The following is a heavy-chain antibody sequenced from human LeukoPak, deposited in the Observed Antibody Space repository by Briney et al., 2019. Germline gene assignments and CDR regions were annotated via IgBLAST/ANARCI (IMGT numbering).Heavy chain of an antibody. D-gene: IGHD3-3*01. CDR1: GSTLTELS. V-gene: IGHV1-24*01. Sequence: ASVKVSCKVPGSTLTELSMHWARQAPGKGLEWMGGFDPEDGETIYAQKFQGRVTMTEDTSTDTAYMELSSLRSEDTAVYYCAKSRFLEWLGAFDIWGQGTMVTVSS. CDR3: AKSRFLEWLGAFDI. CDR2: FDPEDGET. J-gene: IGHJ3*02.